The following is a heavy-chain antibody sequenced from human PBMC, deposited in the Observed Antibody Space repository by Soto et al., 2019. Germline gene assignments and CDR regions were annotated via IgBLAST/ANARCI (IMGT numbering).Heavy chain of an antibody. CDR3: ARSRERGYSYAQPDY. CDR2: IDPSDSYT. J-gene: IGHJ4*02. V-gene: IGHV5-10-1*01. D-gene: IGHD5-18*01. Sequence: PGESLKISCKGSGYSFTSYWISWVRQMPGKGLEWMGRIDPSDSYTNYSPSFQGHVTISADKSISTAYLQWSSLKASDTAMYYCARSRERGYSYAQPDYWGQGTLVTVSS. CDR1: GYSFTSYW.